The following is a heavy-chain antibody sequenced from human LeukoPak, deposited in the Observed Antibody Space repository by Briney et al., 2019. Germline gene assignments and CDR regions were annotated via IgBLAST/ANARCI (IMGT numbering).Heavy chain of an antibody. Sequence: GGSLRLSCAASGFTVSSNYMSWVRQAPGKGLEWVSVIYSCGSTYYADSVKGRFTISRDNAKNSLYLQMNSLRAEDTAVYYCASSGWYRKREFDYWGQGTLVTVSS. CDR3: ASSGWYRKREFDY. CDR1: GFTVSSNY. CDR2: IYSCGST. V-gene: IGHV3-66*01. J-gene: IGHJ4*02. D-gene: IGHD6-19*01.